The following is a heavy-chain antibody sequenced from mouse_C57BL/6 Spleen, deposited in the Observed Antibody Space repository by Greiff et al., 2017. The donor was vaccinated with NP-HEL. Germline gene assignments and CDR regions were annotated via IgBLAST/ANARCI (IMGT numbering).Heavy chain of an antibody. J-gene: IGHJ1*03. CDR3: ARPYGSSYRYFDV. D-gene: IGHD1-1*01. CDR1: GYTFTSYW. V-gene: IGHV1-50*01. CDR2: IDPSDSYT. Sequence: VQLQQPGAELVKPGASVKLSCKASGYTFTSYWMQWVKQRPGQGLEWIGEIDPSDSYTNYNQKFKGKATLTVDTSSSTAYMQLSSLTSEDSAVYYGARPYGSSYRYFDVWGTGTTVTVSS.